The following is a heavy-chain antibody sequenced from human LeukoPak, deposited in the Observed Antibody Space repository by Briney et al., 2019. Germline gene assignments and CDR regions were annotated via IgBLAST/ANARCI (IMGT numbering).Heavy chain of an antibody. Sequence: SETLSLTCTVSSGSINDFYWSWIRQPAGKGLEWIGRIFTDGSTAYNPSLQSRLTMSIDMSKNQFSLRLTSVTAADTAVYYCARRSPIIAAGDVYDIWGQGTLVTVSS. J-gene: IGHJ3*02. CDR1: SGSINDFY. V-gene: IGHV4-4*07. CDR2: IFTDGST. D-gene: IGHD6-13*01. CDR3: ARRSPIIAAGDVYDI.